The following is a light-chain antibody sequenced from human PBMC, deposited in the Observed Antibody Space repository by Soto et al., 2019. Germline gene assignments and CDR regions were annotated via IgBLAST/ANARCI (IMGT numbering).Light chain of an antibody. J-gene: IGKJ1*01. CDR3: QQYGGSPWT. CDR1: QSVSSNY. CDR2: DAS. Sequence: EIVLTQSPGTLSLSPGEGATLSCRASQSVSSNYLAWFQQKPGQAPRLVIYDASSRDTGIPDRFSGSGSGTDFTLTISRLEPEDFAMYYCQQYGGSPWTFGQGTKVDIK. V-gene: IGKV3-20*01.